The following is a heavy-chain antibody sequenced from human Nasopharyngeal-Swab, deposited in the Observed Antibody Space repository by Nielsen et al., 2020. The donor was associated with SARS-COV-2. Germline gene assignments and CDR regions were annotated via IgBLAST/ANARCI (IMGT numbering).Heavy chain of an antibody. J-gene: IGHJ4*02. CDR2: INQDGSEQ. CDR1: GFTFSTYW. V-gene: IGHV3-7*01. CDR3: ARDLAGYDY. D-gene: IGHD3-9*01. Sequence: GASLKISCAASGFTFSTYWMSWVRQAPGKGLEWVANINQDGSEQYYVDSVKGRFTISRDNAKTSLYLQMNSLRADDTAVYYCARDLAGYDYWGQGTLVTVSS.